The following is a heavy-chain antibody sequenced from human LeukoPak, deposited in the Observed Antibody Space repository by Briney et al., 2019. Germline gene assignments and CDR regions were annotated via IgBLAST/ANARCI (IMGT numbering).Heavy chain of an antibody. J-gene: IGHJ2*01. V-gene: IGHV1-69*02. D-gene: IGHD2-15*01. CDR3: ARSRTLVVVAASYWYFDL. CDR2: IIPILDIA. CDR1: GGTFSSYT. Sequence: GSSVKVSCKASGGTFSSYTISWVRQAPGQGLEWMGRIIPILDIANYAQKFQGRVTITADKSTSTAYMELSSLRSEDTAVYYCARSRTLVVVAASYWYFDLWGRGTLVTVSS.